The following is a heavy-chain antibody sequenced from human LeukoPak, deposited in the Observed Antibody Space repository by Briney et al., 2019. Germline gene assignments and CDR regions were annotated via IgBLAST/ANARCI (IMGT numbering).Heavy chain of an antibody. J-gene: IGHJ3*02. CDR2: ISSSSSYI. CDR3: ATSRDFTEVDASDI. Sequence: PGGSLRLSCAASGFTFSSYSMNWVRQAPGKGLEWVSSISSSSSYIYYADSVKGRFTISRDNAKNSLYLQMNSLRAEDTAVYYCATSRDFTEVDASDIWGQGTMVTVSS. CDR1: GFTFSSYS. D-gene: IGHD4-23*01. V-gene: IGHV3-21*01.